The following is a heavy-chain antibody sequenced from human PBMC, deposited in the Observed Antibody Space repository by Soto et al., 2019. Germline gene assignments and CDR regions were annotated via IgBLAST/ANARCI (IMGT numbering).Heavy chain of an antibody. J-gene: IGHJ4*02. CDR2: ISGSGGST. Sequence: EVQLLESGGGLVQPGGSLRLSCAASGFTFSTYAMTWVRQAPGKGLEWVSTISGSGGSTYYADSVKGRFTISTDNSKNTLYVHMNSLRGEDTAVYYCAKEGSSSLYYFDYWGQGTLVTVSS. D-gene: IGHD3-16*01. CDR1: GFTFSTYA. V-gene: IGHV3-23*01. CDR3: AKEGSSSLYYFDY.